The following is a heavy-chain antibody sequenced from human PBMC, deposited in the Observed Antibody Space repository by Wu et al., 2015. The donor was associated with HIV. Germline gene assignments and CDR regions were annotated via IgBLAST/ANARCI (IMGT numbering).Heavy chain of an antibody. V-gene: IGHV1-18*01. J-gene: IGHJ4*02. Sequence: QVRAGGRSGAEVKKPGASVKVSCKASGYTFTSYGISWVRQAPGQGPEWMGWISAYNGNTNYAQKLQGRVTMTTDTSTSTAYMELRSLRSDDTAVYYCARDEGFGEFGFDYWGQGTLVTVSS. CDR1: GYTFTSYG. CDR2: ISAYNGNT. CDR3: ARDEGFGEFGFDY. D-gene: IGHD3-10*01.